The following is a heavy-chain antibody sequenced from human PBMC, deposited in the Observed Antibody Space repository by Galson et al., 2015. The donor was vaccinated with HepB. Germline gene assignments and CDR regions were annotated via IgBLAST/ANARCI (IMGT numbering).Heavy chain of an antibody. V-gene: IGHV3-7*03. Sequence: SLRLSCAASGFTFSSYWMSWVRQAPGKGLEWVANIKQDGSDKYYVDSVKGRFTISRDNAKNSLYLQMNSLRAEDTAMYYCARGRGFGGSSQNWFDPWGQGTLVTVSS. J-gene: IGHJ5*02. CDR3: ARGRGFGGSSQNWFDP. CDR2: IKQDGSDK. D-gene: IGHD1-26*01. CDR1: GFTFSSYW.